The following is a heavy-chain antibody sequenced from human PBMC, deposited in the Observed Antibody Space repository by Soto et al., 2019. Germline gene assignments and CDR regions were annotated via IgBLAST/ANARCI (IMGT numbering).Heavy chain of an antibody. J-gene: IGHJ6*02. CDR3: ARVIPPKPTWTINYYYYGMDV. CDR2: ISYDGSNK. V-gene: IGHV3-30-3*01. CDR1: GFTFSSYA. D-gene: IGHD2-21*01. Sequence: GGSLRLSCAASGFTFSSYAMQWVRQAPGKGLEWVAVISYDGSNKYYADSVKGRFTISRDNSKNTLYLQMNSLRAEDTAVYYCARVIPPKPTWTINYYYYGMDVWGQGTTVTVSS.